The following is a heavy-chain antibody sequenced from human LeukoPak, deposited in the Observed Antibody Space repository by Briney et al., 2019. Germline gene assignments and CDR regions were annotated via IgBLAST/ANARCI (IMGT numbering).Heavy chain of an antibody. CDR1: GYTLTGYY. V-gene: IGHV1-2*02. Sequence: ASAKVSCKPSGYTLTGYYMHWVRQAPGQGLEWMGWMNPNSGGTKYAQKFHGRVTMTRDTSISTAYMELSRLRSDDTAMYYCARDKLGLGELSLYDQWGQGTLVTVFS. D-gene: IGHD3-16*02. CDR3: ARDKLGLGELSLYDQ. J-gene: IGHJ5*02. CDR2: MNPNSGGT.